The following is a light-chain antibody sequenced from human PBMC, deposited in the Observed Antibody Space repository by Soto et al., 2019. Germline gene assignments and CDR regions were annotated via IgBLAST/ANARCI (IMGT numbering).Light chain of an antibody. J-gene: IGKJ3*01. Sequence: EIVLTQSPATLSLSPGERATLSCSASQSVSSYLAWYQQKPGQAPRLLISAATNRATGIPARFSGSGSRTDFTLTISSLEPEDFAVYYCQQRSNWPFTFGPGTKLDIK. CDR1: QSVSSY. CDR3: QQRSNWPFT. CDR2: AAT. V-gene: IGKV3-11*01.